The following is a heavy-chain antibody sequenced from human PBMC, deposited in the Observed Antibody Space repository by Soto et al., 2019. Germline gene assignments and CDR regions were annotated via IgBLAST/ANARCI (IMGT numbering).Heavy chain of an antibody. D-gene: IGHD3-16*01. CDR1: GFIFSSFT. V-gene: IGHV3-48*01. CDR3: VRDQFWAFDN. Sequence: PGGSLRLSCDAPGFIFSSFTMNWVRQAPGKGLEWLAYITNRGSEYYVDSVKGRFTISRDNARNSLYLQMNSLRADDTAVYYCVRDQFWAFDNWGQGTQVTVSS. J-gene: IGHJ4*02. CDR2: ITNRGSE.